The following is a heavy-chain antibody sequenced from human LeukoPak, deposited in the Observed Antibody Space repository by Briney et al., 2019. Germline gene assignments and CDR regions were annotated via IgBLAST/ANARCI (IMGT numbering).Heavy chain of an antibody. CDR2: IQYDGNKK. Sequence: PGGSLRFSCAVSGFNFSSYGMHWVRQAPGKGLEWVAFIQYDGNKKYYAGSVKGRFTISRDNSENTLFLQMKSLRAEDTAVYYCAKDRDSSWYGSGFEYWGQGTLVTVSS. CDR3: AKDRDSSWYGSGFEY. D-gene: IGHD6-13*01. V-gene: IGHV3-30*02. J-gene: IGHJ4*02. CDR1: GFNFSSYG.